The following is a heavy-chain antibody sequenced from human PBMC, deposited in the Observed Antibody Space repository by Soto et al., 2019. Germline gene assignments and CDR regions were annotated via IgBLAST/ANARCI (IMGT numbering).Heavy chain of an antibody. V-gene: IGHV3-23*01. J-gene: IGHJ4*02. CDR3: AKESLAYTTSWSFDY. CDR2: ISGSGGST. D-gene: IGHD6-13*01. CDR1: GFTFAAYA. Sequence: GGSLRLSCAASGFTFAAYAMTWVRQAPGKGLEWVSSISGSGGSTYYADSVRGRFTISRDNSKNTLDLQMNSLRAEDTAVYYCAKESLAYTTSWSFDYWGQGTLVTVSS.